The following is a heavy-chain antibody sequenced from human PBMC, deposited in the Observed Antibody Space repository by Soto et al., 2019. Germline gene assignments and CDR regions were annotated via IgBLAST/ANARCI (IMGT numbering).Heavy chain of an antibody. CDR3: AKDPAYSNYYGIDV. CDR1: GLTFSLYA. Sequence: EVQLLESGGGLVQPGGSLRLSCAASGLTFSLYAMTWVRQAPGKGLEWVSAISGSGSSTYYADSVKGRFTTSRDNSKNTLFLQIDSLRAEATAVYYCAKDPAYSNYYGIDVWGQGTTVTVS. V-gene: IGHV3-23*01. D-gene: IGHD4-4*01. J-gene: IGHJ6*02. CDR2: ISGSGSST.